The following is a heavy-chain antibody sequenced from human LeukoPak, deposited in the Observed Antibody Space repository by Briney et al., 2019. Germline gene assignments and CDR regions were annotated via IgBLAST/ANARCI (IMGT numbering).Heavy chain of an antibody. CDR3: AKDLMRDRWFGES. V-gene: IGHV3-30*02. D-gene: IGHD3-10*01. CDR2: IRYDGNDK. Sequence: GGSLRLSCAASGFTFSYYGFHWVRQAPGRGLEWVAFIRYDGNDKYYAESVTGRFTISRDTSRNTLYLQMNSLRLEDTAVYYCAKDLMRDRWFGESWGQGTLVTVSS. CDR1: GFTFSYYG. J-gene: IGHJ5*02.